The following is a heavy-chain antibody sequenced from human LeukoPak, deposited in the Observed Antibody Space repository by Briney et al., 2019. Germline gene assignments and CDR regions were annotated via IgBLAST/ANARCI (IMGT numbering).Heavy chain of an antibody. Sequence: GGSLRLSCAASGFTFSSYWMSWVRQAPGKGLEWVANIKQDGSEKYYVDSVKGRFTISRDNAKNSLYLQMNSLRAEDTAVYYCARDHMITFGGVIVIPVNPAVFDYWGQGTLVTVSS. CDR1: GFTFSSYW. D-gene: IGHD3-16*02. V-gene: IGHV3-7*01. J-gene: IGHJ4*02. CDR2: IKQDGSEK. CDR3: ARDHMITFGGVIVIPVNPAVFDY.